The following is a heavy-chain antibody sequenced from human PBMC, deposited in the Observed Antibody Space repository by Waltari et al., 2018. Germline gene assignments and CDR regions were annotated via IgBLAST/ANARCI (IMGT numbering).Heavy chain of an antibody. CDR1: GFTFSSYA. Sequence: QVQLVESGGGVVQPGRSLRLSCAASGFTFSSYAMPWVRQAPGKGLEWVAVISYDGSNKYYADSVKGRFTISRDNSKNTLYLQMNSLRAEDTAVYYCATGESGYHRSYFDYWGQGTLVTVSS. J-gene: IGHJ4*02. CDR2: ISYDGSNK. V-gene: IGHV3-30-3*01. D-gene: IGHD3-3*01. CDR3: ATGESGYHRSYFDY.